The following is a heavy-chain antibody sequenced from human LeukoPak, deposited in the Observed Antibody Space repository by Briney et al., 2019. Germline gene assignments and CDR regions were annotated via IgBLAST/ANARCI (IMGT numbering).Heavy chain of an antibody. CDR2: IYYSGST. CDR3: ARFRSPDAFDM. CDR1: GGSLSCYY. V-gene: IGHV4-59*01. J-gene: IGHJ3*02. Sequence: SENPFLTCTVSGGSLSCYYWELVPPPPGEGLGGIGYIYYSGSTNYNPSLKSRVTISLDTSKKQFSLKLSSVTAADTAVYYCARFRSPDAFDMWGQGTMVAVSS.